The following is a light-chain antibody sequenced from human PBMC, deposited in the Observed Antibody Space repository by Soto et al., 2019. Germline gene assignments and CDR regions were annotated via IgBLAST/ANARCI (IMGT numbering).Light chain of an antibody. V-gene: IGLV1-47*01. CDR1: SSNIGSNY. J-gene: IGLJ3*02. Sequence: QSVLTQPPSASGTPGQRVTISCSGSSSNIGSNYVYWYQQLPGTAPKLLIYGNNQRPSGVPDRFSGSKSGTSASLAISGLRSEDAADYCCAAWDDSLSGVVFGGRTKLTVL. CDR2: GNN. CDR3: AAWDDSLSGVV.